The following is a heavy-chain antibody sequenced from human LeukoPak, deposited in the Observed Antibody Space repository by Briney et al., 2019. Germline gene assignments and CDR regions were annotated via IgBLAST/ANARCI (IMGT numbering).Heavy chain of an antibody. CDR3: ARTYGITGARGAFDI. CDR1: GGSISSGGYS. D-gene: IGHD7-27*01. CDR2: IYHSGST. Sequence: PSQTLSLTCAVSGGSISSGGYSGSWIRQPPGKCLEWIGYIYHSGSTYYNPSLKSRVNISVDRSKKQFSLKLSSVTAADTAVYYCARTYGITGARGAFDIWGQGTMVTVSS. V-gene: IGHV4-30-2*01. J-gene: IGHJ3*02.